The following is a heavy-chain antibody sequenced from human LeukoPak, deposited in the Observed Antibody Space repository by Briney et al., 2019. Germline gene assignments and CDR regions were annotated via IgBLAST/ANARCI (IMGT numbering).Heavy chain of an antibody. CDR3: ARDRLSAAGGWDLVFDY. D-gene: IGHD1-26*01. J-gene: IGHJ4*02. CDR1: GYSFTDSY. V-gene: IGHV1-2*02. Sequence: GASVKVSCKASGYSFTDSYMHWVRQAPGQGLEWMGWINPNSGGTNYAQKFQGRVSMTRDTSISTAYMELSRLKSDDTAVYYCARDRLSAAGGWDLVFDYWGQGTLVTVSS. CDR2: INPNSGGT.